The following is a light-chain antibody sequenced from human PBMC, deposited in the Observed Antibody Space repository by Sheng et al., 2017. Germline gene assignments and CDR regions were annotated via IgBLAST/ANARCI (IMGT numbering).Light chain of an antibody. J-gene: IGLJ3*02. CDR3: CSYAGSSAWV. CDR2: EGS. V-gene: IGLV2-23*01. CDR1: TSDVGSYDL. Sequence: QSALTQPASVSGSSGQSITISCTGTTSDVGSYDLVSWYQQHPGKAPKVLIYEGSKRPSGVSDRFSGSKSGKTASLTISGLQSEDEADYYCCSYAGSSAWVFGGWTKLTVL.